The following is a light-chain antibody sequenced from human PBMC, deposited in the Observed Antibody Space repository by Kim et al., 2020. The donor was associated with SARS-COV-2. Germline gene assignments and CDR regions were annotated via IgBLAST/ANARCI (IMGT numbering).Light chain of an antibody. CDR1: RSNIGSNP. V-gene: IGLV1-44*01. CDR2: NDN. J-gene: IGLJ3*02. CDR3: AAWDYSLKGWV. Sequence: GQRVTVLCSGARSNIGSNPVNWFQQVPGTAPKLFIYNDNQRPSGVPDRVSGSKSGTSASLAISGLQPEDEAHYFCAAWDYSLKGWVFGGGTRLTVL.